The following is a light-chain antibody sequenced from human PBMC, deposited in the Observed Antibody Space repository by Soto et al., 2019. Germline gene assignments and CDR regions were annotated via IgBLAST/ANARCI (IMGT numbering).Light chain of an antibody. Sequence: AIEMTQSPSSLSVSVGDRVTITCRASQGIRHDLGWYQQKPGKAPELLIYAASILQRGVPPRFSGSGSVTEFTLPVTSLQPADFAVYYCLPAYTYPRTFGGGTTVEIK. V-gene: IGKV1-6*01. J-gene: IGKJ4*01. CDR1: QGIRHD. CDR2: AAS. CDR3: LPAYTYPRT.